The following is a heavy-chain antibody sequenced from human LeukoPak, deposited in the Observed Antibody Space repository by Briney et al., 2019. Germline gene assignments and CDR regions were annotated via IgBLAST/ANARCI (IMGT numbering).Heavy chain of an antibody. V-gene: IGHV4-34*01. CDR2: INHSGST. Sequence: SETLSLTCAVYGGSFSGYYWSWIRQPPGKGLEWIGEINHSGSTNYNPSLKSRVTISVDTSKNQFSLKLSSVTAADTAVYYCARGLGYCNSGVCRDAFDIWGQGTMVTVSS. D-gene: IGHD2-8*01. J-gene: IGHJ3*02. CDR1: GGSFSGYY. CDR3: ARGLGYCNSGVCRDAFDI.